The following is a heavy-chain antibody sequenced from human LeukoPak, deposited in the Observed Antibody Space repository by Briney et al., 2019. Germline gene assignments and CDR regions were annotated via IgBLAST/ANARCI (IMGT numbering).Heavy chain of an antibody. V-gene: IGHV4-4*02. CDR1: GGSISSSNW. Sequence: SETLSLTCAVSGGSISSSNWWSWVRQPPGKGLEWIGEIYHSGSTNYNPSLKSRVTISVDKSKNQFSLKLSSVTAADTAAYYCARNPRVTNYYYYGMDVWGQGTTVTVSS. J-gene: IGHJ6*02. CDR2: IYHSGST. CDR3: ARNPRVTNYYYYGMDV. D-gene: IGHD2-21*02.